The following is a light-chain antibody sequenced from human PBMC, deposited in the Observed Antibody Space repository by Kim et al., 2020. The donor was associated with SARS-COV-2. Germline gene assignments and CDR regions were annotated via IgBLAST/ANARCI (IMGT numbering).Light chain of an antibody. V-gene: IGLV2-14*03. CDR2: DVS. Sequence: GQSITIPCTGTSSDVGGYNYVSWYQQHPGKAPKLMIYDVSNRPSGVSNRFSGSKSGNTASLTISGLQAEDEADYYCSSYTSSSTLVFGTGTKVTVL. CDR3: SSYTSSSTLV. CDR1: SSDVGGYNY. J-gene: IGLJ1*01.